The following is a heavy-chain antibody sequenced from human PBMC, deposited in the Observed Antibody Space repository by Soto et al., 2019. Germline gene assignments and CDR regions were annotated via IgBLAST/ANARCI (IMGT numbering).Heavy chain of an antibody. CDR2: ISSGGDYI. Sequence: PGGSLRLSCVASGFTFSNYAINWVRQAPGRGLEWVSSISSGGDYIYYADSMKGRFTVSRDNAKKSVYLEMKSLSAEDTAVYYCARESEDLTSNFDYWGQGTLVTVSS. CDR1: GFTFSNYA. V-gene: IGHV3-21*01. CDR3: ARESEDLTSNFDY. J-gene: IGHJ4*02.